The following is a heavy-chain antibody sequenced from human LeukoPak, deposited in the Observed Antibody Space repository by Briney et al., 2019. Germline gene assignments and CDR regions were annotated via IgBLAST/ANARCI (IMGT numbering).Heavy chain of an antibody. CDR2: ISGSGXST. Sequence: WVRQAPGKGMEWVSAISGSGXSTFYADSLKGCLTISRDNSKNTLYLQMNTLTADDTAVYYCAKRVSGYSYVGLKSHYYYYSMDVWGKGTTVTVSS. V-gene: IGHV3-23*01. CDR3: AKRVSGYSYVGLKSHYYYYSMDV. D-gene: IGHD5-18*01. J-gene: IGHJ6*03.